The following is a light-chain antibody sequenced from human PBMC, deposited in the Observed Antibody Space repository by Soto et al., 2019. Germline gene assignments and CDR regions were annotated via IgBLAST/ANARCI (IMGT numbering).Light chain of an antibody. CDR3: QQYNIYWT. J-gene: IGKJ1*01. CDR1: QSISGS. Sequence: DVQMTQSPSTLSASVGDRVTITCRASQSISGSLAWYQQKPGKAPKALNYDASSLESGVPSRFRGSGSGTEFTLTISSLQPDDFATYYCQQYNIYWTFGQGTKVEI. V-gene: IGKV1-5*01. CDR2: DAS.